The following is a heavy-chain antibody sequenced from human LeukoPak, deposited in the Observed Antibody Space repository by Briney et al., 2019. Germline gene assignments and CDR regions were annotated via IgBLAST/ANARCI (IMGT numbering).Heavy chain of an antibody. CDR1: GFTFSSYG. CDR3: AKGATDLDAARPRPADY. V-gene: IGHV3-30*02. D-gene: IGHD6-6*01. CDR2: IRYDGSNK. J-gene: IGHJ4*02. Sequence: PGGSLRLSCAASGFTFSSYGMHWVRQAPGKGLEWVAFIRYDGSNKYYADSVKGRFTISRDNSKNTLYLQMNSLRAEDTAVYYCAKGATDLDAARPRPADYWGQGTLVTVSS.